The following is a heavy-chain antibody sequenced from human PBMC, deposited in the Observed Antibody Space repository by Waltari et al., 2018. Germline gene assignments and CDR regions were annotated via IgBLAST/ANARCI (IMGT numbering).Heavy chain of an antibody. V-gene: IGHV3-21*03. CDR1: GFTISSFG. Sequence: EVQLVESGGGLVKPGGSLRLSCAASGFTISSFGMSWVRQAPGKGLEWVSSTTNSNTYIYYADSVKGRFTVSIDNAKNSLYLQMNSLRADDTGVYFCARALTTPNDYWGQGTLVTVSS. CDR3: ARALTTPNDY. D-gene: IGHD4-17*01. CDR2: TTNSNTYI. J-gene: IGHJ4*02.